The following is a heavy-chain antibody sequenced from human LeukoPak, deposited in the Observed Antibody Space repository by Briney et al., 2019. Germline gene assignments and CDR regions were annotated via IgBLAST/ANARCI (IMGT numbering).Heavy chain of an antibody. CDR3: ARVSGSIVARLAWFDS. D-gene: IGHD6-6*01. J-gene: IGHJ5*01. CDR1: GFTVSSNY. V-gene: IGHV3-53*01. Sequence: PGGSLRLSCAASGFTVSSNYMSWVRQAPGKGLEWVSVIYSGGSTYYADSVKGRFTISRDNSKNTLYLQMNSLRADDTAVYYCARVSGSIVARLAWFDSWGQGTLVTVSS. CDR2: IYSGGST.